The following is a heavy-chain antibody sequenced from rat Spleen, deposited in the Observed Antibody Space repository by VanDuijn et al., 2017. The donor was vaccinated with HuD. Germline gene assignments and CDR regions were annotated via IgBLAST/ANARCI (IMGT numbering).Heavy chain of an antibody. CDR1: GFTFSRYW. V-gene: IGHV5-58*01. CDR2: ITPDGGRT. J-gene: IGHJ2*01. CDR3: TSALPY. Sequence: EVQLVETGGGLVQPGRSLKLSCVASGFTFSRYWMYWVRQAPGKGLEWVSSITPDGGRTHYSDSVKGRFTISRGNAENTVYLQMNSLRSEDTATYYCTSALPYWGQGVMVTVSS.